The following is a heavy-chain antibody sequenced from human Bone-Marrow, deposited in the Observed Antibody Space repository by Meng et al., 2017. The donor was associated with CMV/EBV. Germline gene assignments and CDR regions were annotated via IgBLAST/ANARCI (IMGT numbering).Heavy chain of an antibody. CDR1: GGSFSGYY. CDR3: ARFDMDVEGYYGMDV. J-gene: IGHJ6*02. D-gene: IGHD6-13*01. Sequence: SETLSLTCAVYGGSFSGYYWSWIRQPPGKGLEWIGEINHSGSTNYNPSLKSRVTISVDTSKNKFSLKLSSVTAADTAFYYCARFDMDVEGYYGMDVWGQGTTVAFSS. V-gene: IGHV4-34*01. CDR2: INHSGST.